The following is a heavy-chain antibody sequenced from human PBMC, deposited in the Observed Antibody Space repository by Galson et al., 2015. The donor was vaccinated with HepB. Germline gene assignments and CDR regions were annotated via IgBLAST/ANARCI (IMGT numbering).Heavy chain of an antibody. V-gene: IGHV3-23*01. CDR3: AKPQTAQTVIIPDAFDI. J-gene: IGHJ3*02. CDR2: ISGSGGST. D-gene: IGHD3-3*01. CDR1: GFTFSSYA. Sequence: SLRLSCAASGFTFSSYAMSWVRQAPGKGLEWVSAISGSGGSTYYADSVKGRFTISRDNSKNTLYLQMSSLRAEDTAVYYCAKPQTAQTVIIPDAFDIWGQGTMVTVSS.